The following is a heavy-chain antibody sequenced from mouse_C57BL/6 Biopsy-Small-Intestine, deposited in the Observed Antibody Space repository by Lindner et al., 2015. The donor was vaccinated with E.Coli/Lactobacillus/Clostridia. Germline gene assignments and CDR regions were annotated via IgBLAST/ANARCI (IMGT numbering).Heavy chain of an antibody. J-gene: IGHJ2*01. V-gene: IGHV1-15*01. D-gene: IGHD1-1*01. CDR2: IDPETGGT. Sequence: VQLQESGAELVRPGASVTLSCKASGYTFTDYEMHWVKQTPVHGLEWIGAIDPETGGTAYNQKFKGKAILTADKSSSTAYMELRSLTSEDSAVYYCTYGSNYVFFDYWGHGTTLTVSS. CDR1: GYTFTDYE. CDR3: TYGSNYVFFDY.